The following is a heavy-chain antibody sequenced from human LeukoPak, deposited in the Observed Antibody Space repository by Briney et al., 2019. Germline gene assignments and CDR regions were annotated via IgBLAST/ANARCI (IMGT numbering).Heavy chain of an antibody. CDR2: ISSSGSTI. V-gene: IGHV3-11*01. Sequence: GGSLTLSCAASGFTFSDYYMSWIRQAPGKGLEGVSYISSSGSTIYYAASVKGRFTISRDNAKNSLYLQMNSLRAEDTAVYYCARVSGRAPIMITFGGVIDPSYFDCWGQGTLVTVSS. D-gene: IGHD3-16*02. J-gene: IGHJ4*02. CDR3: ARVSGRAPIMITFGGVIDPSYFDC. CDR1: GFTFSDYY.